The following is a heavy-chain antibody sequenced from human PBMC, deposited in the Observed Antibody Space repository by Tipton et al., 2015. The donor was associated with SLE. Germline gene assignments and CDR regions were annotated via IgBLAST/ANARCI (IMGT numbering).Heavy chain of an antibody. Sequence: LRLSCAVYGGSFSGYYWSWIRQPPGKGLEWIGEINHSGSTNYNPSLKSRVTISVDTSKNQFSLKLSSVTAADTAVYYCARGGDDYGDYGIDYWGQGPLVTVSS. D-gene: IGHD4-17*01. J-gene: IGHJ4*02. CDR1: GGSFSGYY. CDR2: INHSGST. V-gene: IGHV4-34*01. CDR3: ARGGDDYGDYGIDY.